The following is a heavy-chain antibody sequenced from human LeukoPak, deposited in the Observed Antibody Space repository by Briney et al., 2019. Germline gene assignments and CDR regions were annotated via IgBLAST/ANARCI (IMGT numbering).Heavy chain of an antibody. CDR1: GFTFSNFW. J-gene: IGHJ4*02. CDR3: ARGAYSSGWAYFDH. CDR2: IKQDGSEK. Sequence: PGGSLRLSCAASGFTFSNFWMGWVRQAPGKGLEWVANIKQDGSEKRYVDPVKGRFTISRDNAKNSLYLHMDSLRAEDTAVYYCARGAYSSGWAYFDHWGQGTLVTVSS. V-gene: IGHV3-7*01. D-gene: IGHD6-19*01.